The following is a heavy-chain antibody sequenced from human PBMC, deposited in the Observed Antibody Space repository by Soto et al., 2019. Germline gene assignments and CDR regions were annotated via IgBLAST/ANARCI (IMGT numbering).Heavy chain of an antibody. CDR2: INAGNGNT. CDR3: ARSYYYDSSGYYRSGAFDI. Sequence: ASVKVSCKVSGYTFTSHAMHWVRQAPGQRLEWMGWINAGNGNTKYTQKFQGRVTITRDTSASTAYMELSSLRSEDTAVYYCARSYYYDSSGYYRSGAFDIWGQGTMVTVSS. V-gene: IGHV1-3*01. D-gene: IGHD3-22*01. CDR1: GYTFTSHA. J-gene: IGHJ3*02.